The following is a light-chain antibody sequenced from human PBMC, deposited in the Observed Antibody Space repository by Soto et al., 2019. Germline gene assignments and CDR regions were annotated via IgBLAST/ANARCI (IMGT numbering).Light chain of an antibody. J-gene: IGLJ2*01. CDR1: SSDVGGYNS. CDR3: SSYAGSNNLV. V-gene: IGLV2-8*01. Sequence: QSALTQPPSASGSPGQSVTIPCTGTSSDVGGYNSVSWYQQHPGKVPKLMIYEVSKRPSGVPDRFSGSKSGNTASLTVSGLQAEDEADDYGSSYAGSNNLVFGGGTKLTVL. CDR2: EVS.